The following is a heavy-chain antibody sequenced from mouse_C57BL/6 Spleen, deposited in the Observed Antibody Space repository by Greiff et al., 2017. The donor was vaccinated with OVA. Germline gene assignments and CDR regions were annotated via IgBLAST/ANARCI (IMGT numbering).Heavy chain of an antibody. J-gene: IGHJ2*01. CDR2: IDPSDSYT. D-gene: IGHD2-12*01. V-gene: IGHV1-69*01. CDR1: GYTFTSYW. Sequence: QVQLQQPGAELVMPGASVKLSCKASGYTFTSYWMHWVKQRPGQGLEWIGEIDPSDSYTNYNQKFKGKSTLTVDKSSSTAYMQLSSLTSEDSAVYYCARNDGVLPGYFDYWGQGTTLTVSS. CDR3: ARNDGVLPGYFDY.